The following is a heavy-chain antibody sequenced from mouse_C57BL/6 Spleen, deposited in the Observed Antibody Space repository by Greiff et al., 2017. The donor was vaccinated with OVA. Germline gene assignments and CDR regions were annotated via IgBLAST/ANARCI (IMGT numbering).Heavy chain of an antibody. CDR3: ASYYGSSYSYFDV. CDR1: GFSLTSYG. CDR2: IWSGGST. J-gene: IGHJ1*03. D-gene: IGHD1-1*01. Sequence: VQLQQSGSGLVQPSQSLSITCTVSGFSLTSYGVHWVRQSPGKGLEWLGVIWSGGSTDYNAAFISRLSISKDNSKSQVFFKMNSLQADDTAIYYCASYYGSSYSYFDVWGTGTTVTVSS. V-gene: IGHV2-2*01.